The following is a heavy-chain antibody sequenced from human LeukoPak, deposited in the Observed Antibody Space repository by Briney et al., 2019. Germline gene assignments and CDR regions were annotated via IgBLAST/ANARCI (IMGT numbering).Heavy chain of an antibody. CDR2: TYYRSKWYN. V-gene: IGHV6-1*01. D-gene: IGHD3-16*02. CDR3: ARVPAGVIGMKDAFDI. J-gene: IGHJ3*02. Sequence: SQTLSLTCVISGDSVSSNSAAWNWIRQSPSRGLQWLGRTYYRSKWYNDYAVSVRSRITINPDTSKNQFSLQLNSVTPEDTAVYYCARVPAGVIGMKDAFDIWGQGTMVTVSS. CDR1: GDSVSSNSAA.